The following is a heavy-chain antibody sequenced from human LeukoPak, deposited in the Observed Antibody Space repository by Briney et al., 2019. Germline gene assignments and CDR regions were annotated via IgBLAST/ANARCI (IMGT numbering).Heavy chain of an antibody. J-gene: IGHJ4*02. V-gene: IGHV3-23*01. CDR1: GFTFTNYA. Sequence: GGSLRLSCAASGFTFTNYAMSWVRQAPGKRLEWVSGISDSGGSTYYADSVKGRFTISRDNSKNTVFLQMSRLRVEDTAVYYCAKQDILSGWGLWGQGTLVTVSS. CDR3: AKQDILSGWGL. CDR2: ISDSGGST. D-gene: IGHD3-9*01.